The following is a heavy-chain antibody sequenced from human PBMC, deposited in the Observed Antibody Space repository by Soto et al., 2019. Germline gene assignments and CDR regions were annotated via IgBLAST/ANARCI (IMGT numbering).Heavy chain of an antibody. J-gene: IGHJ3*02. V-gene: IGHV3-23*01. D-gene: IGHD4-17*01. CDR2: ISGSGGST. CDR3: AKTTTLDRAFDI. Sequence: GGSLRLSCAASGFTFSSYDMSWVRQAPGKGLEWVSGISGSGGSTYYADSVKGRFTISRDNSKNTLYLQMNSLRAEDTAVYYCAKTTTLDRAFDIWGQGTMVTVSS. CDR1: GFTFSSYD.